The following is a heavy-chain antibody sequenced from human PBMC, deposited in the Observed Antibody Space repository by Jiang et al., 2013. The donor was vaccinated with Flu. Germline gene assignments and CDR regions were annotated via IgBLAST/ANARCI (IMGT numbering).Heavy chain of an antibody. J-gene: IGHJ5*02. CDR3: AQGGSWRIYWFDP. V-gene: IGHV4-59*08. CDR1: SISSYY. CDR2: IYYSGIT. Sequence: SISSYYWSWIRQPPGKGLEWIGYIYYSGITKYNPSLKSRVTISVDTSKNQFSLKLSAVTAADTAVYYCAQGGSWRIYWFDPWGQGTLVTVSS. D-gene: IGHD2-15*01.